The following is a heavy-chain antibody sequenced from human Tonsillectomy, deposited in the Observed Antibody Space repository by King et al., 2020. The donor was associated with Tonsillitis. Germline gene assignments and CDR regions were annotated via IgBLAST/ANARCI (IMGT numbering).Heavy chain of an antibody. D-gene: IGHD3-10*01. CDR1: GYRFTTYW. J-gene: IGHJ4*02. V-gene: IGHV5-51*03. CDR3: ARRAYGSGSYTDY. Sequence: EVQLVESGAEVKKPGESLKISCKGSGYRFTTYWIGWVRQMPGKGLEWMGIIYPSDSDTRYSPSFQGQVTISVDKSISTAYLQWSSLKASGTAMYFCARRAYGSGSYTDYWGQGTLVTVSS. CDR2: IYPSDSDT.